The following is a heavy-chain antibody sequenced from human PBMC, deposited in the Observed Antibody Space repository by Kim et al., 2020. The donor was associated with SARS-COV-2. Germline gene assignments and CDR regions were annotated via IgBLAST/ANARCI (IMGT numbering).Heavy chain of an antibody. J-gene: IGHJ3*02. CDR3: TRPGATAAFDI. Sequence: GGSLRLSCAASGFTFSGSAMHWVRQASGKGLEWVGRIRSKANSCATAYAASVKGRFTISRDDSKNTAYLQMNSLKTEDTAVYYCTRPGATAAFDIWGQGKMVTVSS. V-gene: IGHV3-73*01. D-gene: IGHD1-26*01. CDR1: GFTFSGSA. CDR2: IRSKANSCAT.